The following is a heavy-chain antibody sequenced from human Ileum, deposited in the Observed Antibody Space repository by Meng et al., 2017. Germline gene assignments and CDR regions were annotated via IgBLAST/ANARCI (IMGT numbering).Heavy chain of an antibody. CDR1: GGFFSGGNW. CDR2: ISQSGST. CDR3: ASHDFYSLDS. V-gene: IGHV4-4*02. Sequence: QVQLQEAGPGLVKPSGTLSLTWAVSGGFFSGGNWWSWVRQPPGKGLEWIGEISQSGSTNYNPSLKSRVTMSVDKSKNQVSLKLSSVTAADTAVYFCASHDFYSLDSWGQGTLVTVSS. D-gene: IGHD3/OR15-3a*01. J-gene: IGHJ4*02.